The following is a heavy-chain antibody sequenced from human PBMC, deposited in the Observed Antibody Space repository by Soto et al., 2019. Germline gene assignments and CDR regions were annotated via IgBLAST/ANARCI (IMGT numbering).Heavy chain of an antibody. V-gene: IGHV4-31*03. CDR1: GGSISSGGYY. D-gene: IGHD2-8*01. CDR2: IYYSGST. J-gene: IGHJ3*02. Sequence: PSETLSLTCTVSGGSISSGGYYWSWIRQHPGKGLEWIGYIYYSGSTYYNPSLKSRVTISVDTSKNQFSLKLSSVTAADTAVYYCARTVLGAFDIWGQGTMVPVSS. CDR3: ARTVLGAFDI.